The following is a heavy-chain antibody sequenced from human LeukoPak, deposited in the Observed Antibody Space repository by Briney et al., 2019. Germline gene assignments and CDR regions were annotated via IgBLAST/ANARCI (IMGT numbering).Heavy chain of an antibody. CDR3: ARDHQYGDYDGTFDY. V-gene: IGHV1-46*01. Sequence: ASVKVSCKASGYTFTIYYMHWVRQAPGQGLEWMGIINPSGGSTSYAQKFQGRVTMTRDMSTSTVYMELSSLRSEDTAVYYCARDHQYGDYDGTFDYWGQGTLVTVSS. CDR1: GYTFTIYY. D-gene: IGHD4-17*01. CDR2: INPSGGST. J-gene: IGHJ4*02.